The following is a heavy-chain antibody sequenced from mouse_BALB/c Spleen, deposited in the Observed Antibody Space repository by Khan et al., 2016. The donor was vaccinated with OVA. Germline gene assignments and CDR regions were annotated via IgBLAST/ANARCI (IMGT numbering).Heavy chain of an antibody. J-gene: IGHJ3*01. V-gene: IGHV1-4*01. D-gene: IGHD2-14*01. CDR3: AREGAYYRSDGWFSY. Sequence: VQLQESGAELARPGASVKMSCKASGYTFTTYKMHWVKQRPGQGLEWIGYINPSNGYTNYNQKFKDKSTLTADKSSSTAYMQLSSLTSDYSAVYYCAREGAYYRSDGWFSYWGQGTLVTVSA. CDR1: GYTFTTYK. CDR2: INPSNGYT.